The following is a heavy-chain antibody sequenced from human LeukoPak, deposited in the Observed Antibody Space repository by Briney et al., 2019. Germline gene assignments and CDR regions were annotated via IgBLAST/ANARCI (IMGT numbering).Heavy chain of an antibody. D-gene: IGHD6-13*01. CDR1: GYTFTGYY. CDR3: ARDVYSSSWYFIGYYYYYMDV. J-gene: IGHJ6*03. Sequence: GASVKVSCKASGYTFTGYYMHWVRQAPGQGLEWMGWINPNSGGTNYAQKFQGRVTMTRDTSISTAYMELSRLRSDDTAVYYCARDVYSSSWYFIGYYYYYMDVWGKGTTVTISS. V-gene: IGHV1-2*02. CDR2: INPNSGGT.